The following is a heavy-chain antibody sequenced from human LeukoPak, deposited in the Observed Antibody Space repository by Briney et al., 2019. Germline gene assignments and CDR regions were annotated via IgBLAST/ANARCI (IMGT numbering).Heavy chain of an antibody. J-gene: IGHJ4*02. CDR2: IIPIFGTA. V-gene: IGHV1-69*13. D-gene: IGHD3-22*01. CDR3: ARVGYDSSGYYYVHRYYFDY. Sequence: SVKVSCKASGGTFSSYAISWVRQAPGQGLEWMGGIIPIFGTANYAQKFQGRVTITADEFTSTAYMELSSLRSEDTAVYYCARVGYDSSGYYYVHRYYFDYWGQGTLVTVSS. CDR1: GGTFSSYA.